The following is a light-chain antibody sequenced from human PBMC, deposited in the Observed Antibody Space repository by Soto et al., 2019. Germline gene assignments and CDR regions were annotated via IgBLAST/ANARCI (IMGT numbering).Light chain of an antibody. Sequence: EIVLTQSPATLSLSPAERATLSCRDSQSVSSYLAWYQQKPGQAPRLLIYDASNRATGIPARFSGSGSGTDFTLTISSLEPEDFAVYYCQQRSNWPPELTFGGGTKVEIK. CDR2: DAS. CDR3: QQRSNWPPELT. J-gene: IGKJ4*01. CDR1: QSVSSY. V-gene: IGKV3-11*01.